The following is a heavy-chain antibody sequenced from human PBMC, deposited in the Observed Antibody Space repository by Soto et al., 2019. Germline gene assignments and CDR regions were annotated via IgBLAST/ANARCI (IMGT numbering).Heavy chain of an antibody. Sequence: SQTLSLTCAISGDSVSSNSAAWNWIRQSPSRGLEWLGRTYYRSKWYNDYTSSVKSRISIDPDTSKNQFSLQLRSVTPEDTAVYYCARDEDEYLGLNHWGQGIPVTVSS. CDR2: TYYRSKWYN. CDR3: ARDEDEYLGLNH. J-gene: IGHJ5*02. V-gene: IGHV6-1*01. CDR1: GDSVSSNSAA. D-gene: IGHD2-2*01.